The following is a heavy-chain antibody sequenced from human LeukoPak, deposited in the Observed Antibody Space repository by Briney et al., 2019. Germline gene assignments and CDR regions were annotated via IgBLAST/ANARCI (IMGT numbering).Heavy chain of an antibody. V-gene: IGHV5-51*01. J-gene: IGHJ4*02. CDR1: GSSFTSYR. CDR2: IYPGDSDS. CDR3: ARLPVSSGYYYVDY. D-gene: IGHD3-22*01. Sequence: GESLKISCKGSGSSFTSYRIGWVRQMPGKGLERIGIIYPGDSDSRYSPSFQGQATISADKSISTTYLQWSSLKASDTAMYYCARLPVSSGYYYVDYWGQGTLVTVSS.